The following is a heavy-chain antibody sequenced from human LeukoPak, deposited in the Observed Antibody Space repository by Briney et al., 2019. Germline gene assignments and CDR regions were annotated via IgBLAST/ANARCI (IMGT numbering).Heavy chain of an antibody. V-gene: IGHV4-34*01. CDR2: INHSGST. CDR1: GGSFSGYY. Sequence: PSETLSLTCAVYGGSFSGYYWSWIRQPPGKGLEWIGEINHSGSTNYSPSLKSRVTISVDTSKNQFSLKLSSVTAADTAVYYCARAVAGKKYFQHWGQGTLVTVSS. D-gene: IGHD6-19*01. CDR3: ARAVAGKKYFQH. J-gene: IGHJ1*01.